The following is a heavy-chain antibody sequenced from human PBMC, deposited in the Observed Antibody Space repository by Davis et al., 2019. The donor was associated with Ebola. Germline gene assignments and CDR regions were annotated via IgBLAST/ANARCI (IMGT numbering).Heavy chain of an antibody. CDR2: VHGGNGNT. J-gene: IGHJ4*02. CDR3: ARATFGYNSGWYADY. D-gene: IGHD6-19*01. Sequence: ASVKVSCKASGYIFTTYAMHWVRQPPGQRLEWMGWVHGGNGNTKYSQRFQGRVTITTDTSASTAYLDLSSLRSDDTAVFYCARATFGYNSGWYADYWGQGTLVTVSS. CDR1: GYIFTTYA. V-gene: IGHV1-3*01.